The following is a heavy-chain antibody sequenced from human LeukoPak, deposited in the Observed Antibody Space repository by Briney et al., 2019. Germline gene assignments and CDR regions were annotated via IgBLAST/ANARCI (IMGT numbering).Heavy chain of an antibody. CDR2: ISYDGSNK. Sequence: QAGGSLRLSCAASGFTFSSYAMHWVRQAPGKGLEWVAVISYDGSNKYYADSVKGQFTISRDNSKNTLYLQMNSLRAEDTAVYYCARDHRGGGTMVRGVIRGVDYWGQGTLVTVSS. CDR1: GFTFSSYA. D-gene: IGHD3-10*01. CDR3: ARDHRGGGTMVRGVIRGVDY. J-gene: IGHJ4*02. V-gene: IGHV3-30-3*01.